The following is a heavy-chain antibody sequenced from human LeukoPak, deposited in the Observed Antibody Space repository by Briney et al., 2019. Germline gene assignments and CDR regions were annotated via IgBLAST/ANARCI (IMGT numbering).Heavy chain of an antibody. CDR2: ISSSSSYI. Sequence: GGSLRLSCEVSGLSFSDYYMSWIRQAPGKGLEWVSSISSSSSYIYYADSVKGRFTISRDNAKNSLYLQMNSLRAEDTAVYYCARDHCGGDCYVNWFDPWGQGTLVTVSS. D-gene: IGHD2-21*02. CDR1: GLSFSDYY. CDR3: ARDHCGGDCYVNWFDP. J-gene: IGHJ5*02. V-gene: IGHV3-11*06.